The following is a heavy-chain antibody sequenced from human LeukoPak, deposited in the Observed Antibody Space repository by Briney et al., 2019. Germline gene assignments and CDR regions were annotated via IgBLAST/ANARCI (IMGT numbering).Heavy chain of an antibody. D-gene: IGHD2-15*01. Sequence: SQTLSLTCTVSGGSISSGSYYWSWIGQPAGKGLEWIGRIYTSGCTNYNPSLKSRVTISVDTSKNQFSLKLSSVTAADTAVYYCARGFGVVVAAIDYWGQGTLVTVSS. CDR1: GGSISSGSYY. J-gene: IGHJ4*02. CDR2: IYTSGCT. V-gene: IGHV4-61*02. CDR3: ARGFGVVVAAIDY.